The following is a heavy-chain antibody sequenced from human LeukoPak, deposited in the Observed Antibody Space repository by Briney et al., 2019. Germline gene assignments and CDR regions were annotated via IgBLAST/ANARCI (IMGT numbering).Heavy chain of an antibody. D-gene: IGHD3-3*01. CDR2: IYPVDSDT. V-gene: IGHV5-51*01. Sequence: GESLNLSFQGSGYSFTSYWIGWLRQLPGKGLEWMGIIYPVDSDTRYSPSFQAQATISADTTISTAYLQWSSLKASDTAMYYCARQDCSSTSCDFWSGYYVYNWFDPWGQGTLVTVSS. CDR3: ARQDCSSTSCDFWSGYYVYNWFDP. CDR1: GYSFTSYW. J-gene: IGHJ5*02.